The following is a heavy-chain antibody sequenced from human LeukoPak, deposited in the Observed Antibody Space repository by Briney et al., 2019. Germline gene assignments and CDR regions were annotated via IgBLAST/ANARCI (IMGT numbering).Heavy chain of an antibody. D-gene: IGHD3-3*01. CDR1: GSTFSSYA. V-gene: IGHV3-30*04. Sequence: PGGSLRLSCAASGSTFSSYAMHWVRQAPGKGLEGVAVISYDGSNKYYADSVKGRFTISRDNSKNTLYLQMNSLRAEDTAVYYCARDRGDFWSGSYYYYYYMDVWGKGTTVTVSS. J-gene: IGHJ6*03. CDR3: ARDRGDFWSGSYYYYYYMDV. CDR2: ISYDGSNK.